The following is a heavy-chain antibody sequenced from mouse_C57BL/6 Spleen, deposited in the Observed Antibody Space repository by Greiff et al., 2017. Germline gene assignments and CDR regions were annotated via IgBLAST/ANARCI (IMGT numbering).Heavy chain of an antibody. D-gene: IGHD1-1*01. Sequence: QVQLQQSGPELVKPGASVKISCKASGYSFTSYYIHWVKQRPGQGLEWIGWIYPGSGNTKYNEKFKGKATLTADTSSSAAYMQLSSLTSEDSAVXYCARGGTTVEEAWFAYWGQGTLVTVSA. V-gene: IGHV1-66*01. CDR3: ARGGTTVEEAWFAY. J-gene: IGHJ3*01. CDR1: GYSFTSYY. CDR2: IYPGSGNT.